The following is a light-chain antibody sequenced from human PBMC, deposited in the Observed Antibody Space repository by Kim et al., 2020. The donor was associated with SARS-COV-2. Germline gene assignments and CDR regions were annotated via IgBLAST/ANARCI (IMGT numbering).Light chain of an antibody. CDR2: LNSDGSH. CDR1: SGHSSYA. V-gene: IGLV4-69*01. Sequence: QLVLTQSPSASASLGASVKLTCTLSSGHSSYAIAWHQQQPEKGPRYLMKLNSDGSHSKGDGIPDLFSGSSSGAERYLTISSLQSEDEADYYCQTWGTPWVFGGGTQLTVL. CDR3: QTWGTPWV. J-gene: IGLJ3*02.